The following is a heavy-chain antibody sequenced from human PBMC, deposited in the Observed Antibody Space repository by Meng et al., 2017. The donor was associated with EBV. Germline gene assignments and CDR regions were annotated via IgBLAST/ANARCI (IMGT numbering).Heavy chain of an antibody. V-gene: IGHV3-30-3*01. D-gene: IGHD3/OR15-3a*01. Sequence: QGQLVEAGGGVVQPGRSLRLSCAASGFTFSGYAMHWVRQAPGKGLDWVAFISYDGSNEWYAGSVKGRFTISRDNSKNTLSLQMNSLRPEDTAIYYCARERTGYYAEYWGQGTLVTVSS. CDR1: GFTFSGYA. CDR2: ISYDGSNE. J-gene: IGHJ4*02. CDR3: ARERTGYYAEY.